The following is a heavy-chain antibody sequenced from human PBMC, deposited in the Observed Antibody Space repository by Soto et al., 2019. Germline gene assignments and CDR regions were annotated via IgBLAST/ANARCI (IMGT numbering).Heavy chain of an antibody. V-gene: IGHV3-48*01. CDR2: ILNSGTT. J-gene: IGHJ4*02. Sequence: EVQLVEFGGGLVQPGGSVSLSWAASGFTFRVYGMGWVRQAPGRGLEWVSYILNSGTTWYADSVKGRFTVSRDNAKNSLWLQMDSLRAEDTAVYYCARGYCGGGACLPLGRIYDYWGRGTLVTVSS. CDR3: ARGYCGGGACLPLGRIYDY. CDR1: GFTFRVYG. D-gene: IGHD2-15*01.